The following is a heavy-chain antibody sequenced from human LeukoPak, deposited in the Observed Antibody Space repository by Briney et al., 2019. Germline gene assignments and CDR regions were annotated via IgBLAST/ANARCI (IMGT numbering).Heavy chain of an antibody. CDR2: IQNDGSEI. V-gene: IGHV3-30*02. CDR3: AKNGDRGAYCSGGTCYPYYYYYMDV. CDR1: GFTFSHYG. D-gene: IGHD2-15*01. Sequence: PGGSLRLSCAASGFTFSHYGMHWVRQAPGKGLEWVSFIQNDGSEIYYTDSVKGRFTISRDNSKNTVYLQMNSLRTEDTALYYCAKNGDRGAYCSGGTCYPYYYYYMDVWGKGTTVTISS. J-gene: IGHJ6*03.